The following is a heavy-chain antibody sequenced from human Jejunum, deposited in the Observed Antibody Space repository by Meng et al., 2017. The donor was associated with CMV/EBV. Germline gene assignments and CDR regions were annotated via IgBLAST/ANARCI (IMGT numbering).Heavy chain of an antibody. CDR1: GFNLSTYW. CDR2: ISRDGSST. CDR3: IRNPSGRYGELKD. Sequence: SGFNLSTYWMDWDRQAPGKGLGWVSRISRDGSSTSYADSVKGRFTIYRDNAENTVYLQMNSRRVEDTAVYYCIRNPSGRYGELKDWGKGTLVTVSS. V-gene: IGHV3-74*01. D-gene: IGHD1-26*01. J-gene: IGHJ1*01.